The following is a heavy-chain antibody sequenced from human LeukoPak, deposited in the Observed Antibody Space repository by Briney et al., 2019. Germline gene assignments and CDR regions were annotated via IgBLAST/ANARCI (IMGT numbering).Heavy chain of an antibody. V-gene: IGHV4-59*08. CDR3: ARHAYCGGDCFGGAFEI. CDR2: VYYSGST. D-gene: IGHD2-21*02. Sequence: PSETLSLTCTVSGGSISYYYWSWIRQPPGKGLEWIGYVYYSGSTSYNPFLKSRVTISLDTSKHQFSLKLNSVTAADTAVYYCARHAYCGGDCFGGAFEIWGQGTMVTVSS. J-gene: IGHJ3*02. CDR1: GGSISYYY.